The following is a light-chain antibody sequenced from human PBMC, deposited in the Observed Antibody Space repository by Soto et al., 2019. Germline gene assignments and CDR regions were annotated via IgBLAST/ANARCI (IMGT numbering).Light chain of an antibody. CDR1: QGIRSA. J-gene: IGKJ5*01. Sequence: IQVTQSPSSLSASVGDRVTITCRTSQGIRSALGWYQQKPGKAPKLLIFDASTLKTGVPSRFSGSGSGTDFSFTISSLQPEDIATYYCQQSNDLVSFGQGTRLEIK. CDR2: DAS. CDR3: QQSNDLVS. V-gene: IGKV1-33*01.